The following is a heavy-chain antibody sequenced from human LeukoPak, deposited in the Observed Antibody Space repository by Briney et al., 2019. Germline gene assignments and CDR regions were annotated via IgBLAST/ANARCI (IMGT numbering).Heavy chain of an antibody. D-gene: IGHD5-24*01. V-gene: IGHV3-11*04. CDR2: ISSSGSTI. CDR3: AREEMAIQAAFDI. Sequence: GGSLRLSCAASGFTLSDYYMSWIRQAPGKGLEWVSYISSSGSTIYYADSVKGRFTISRDNAKNSLYLQMNSLRAEDTAVYYCAREEMAIQAAFDIWGQGTMVTVSS. J-gene: IGHJ3*02. CDR1: GFTLSDYY.